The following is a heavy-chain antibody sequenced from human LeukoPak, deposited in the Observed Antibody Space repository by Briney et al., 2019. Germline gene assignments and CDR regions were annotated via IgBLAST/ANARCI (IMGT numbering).Heavy chain of an antibody. Sequence: ASVTVSYEASGYTFTSYYMHWVRQAPGQGLEWMGWLNPNSGDTNYAQKFQGRVSMTRDTSISTAYMDLSDLRSDDTAVYYCARGRNIEMTTMSGGSDYWGQGTLVTVSS. CDR2: LNPNSGDT. CDR1: GYTFTSYY. J-gene: IGHJ4*02. V-gene: IGHV1-2*02. D-gene: IGHD5-24*01. CDR3: ARGRNIEMTTMSGGSDY.